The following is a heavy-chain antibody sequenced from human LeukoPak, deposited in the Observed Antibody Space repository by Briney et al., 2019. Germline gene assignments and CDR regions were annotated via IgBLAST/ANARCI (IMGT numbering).Heavy chain of an antibody. CDR2: NAGNGNT. J-gene: IGHJ6*02. Sequence: NAGNGNTKYSQKFQGRVTITRDTSASTAYMELSSLRSEDTAVYYCAREGSGSYIYYYGMDVWGQGTTVTVSS. V-gene: IGHV1-3*01. CDR3: AREGSGSYIYYYGMDV. D-gene: IGHD3-10*01.